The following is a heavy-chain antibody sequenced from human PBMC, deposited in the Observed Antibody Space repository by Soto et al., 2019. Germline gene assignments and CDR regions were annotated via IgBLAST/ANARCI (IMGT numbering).Heavy chain of an antibody. Sequence: QVQLVESGGGVVQPGRSLRLSCAASGFTFNNYAIHWVRQAPGKGLEWVAVISYDGSNKYYADSVKGRFTISRDNSKNTLYLQMNSLRAEDTAVYYGARDHQMSMCGAGTCYAAYWGQGTLVTVSS. CDR3: ARDHQMSMCGAGTCYAAY. CDR1: GFTFNNYA. CDR2: ISYDGSNK. D-gene: IGHD2-15*01. J-gene: IGHJ4*02. V-gene: IGHV3-30-3*01.